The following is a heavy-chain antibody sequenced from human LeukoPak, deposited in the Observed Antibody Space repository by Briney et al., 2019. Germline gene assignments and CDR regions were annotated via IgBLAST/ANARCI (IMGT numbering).Heavy chain of an antibody. CDR3: ARGPITSTGYYNALDY. CDR2: MYYSGST. Sequence: SETESLTCTVSGGSISSYYWSWLRQPPGKGLEWIGYMYYSGSTNFNPSLKSRVTISLDTSKNQFSLKLSSVTAADTAVYYCARGPITSTGYYNALDYWGQGTLVTVSS. CDR1: GGSISSYY. D-gene: IGHD3-22*01. J-gene: IGHJ4*02. V-gene: IGHV4-59*01.